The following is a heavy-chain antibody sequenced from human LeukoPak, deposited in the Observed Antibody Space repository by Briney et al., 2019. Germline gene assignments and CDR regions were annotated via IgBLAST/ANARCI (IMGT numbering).Heavy chain of an antibody. CDR1: GFTFSSYA. V-gene: IGHV3-23*01. D-gene: IGHD6-13*01. Sequence: GGSLRLSCAAPGFTFSSYAMTWVRQAPGKGLEWVSTCLTGNTTYYSDSVKGRFTISRDNSKNTLYLQMNSLTAEDTAVYYCARRSSAVGHFDYWGQGTLVTVSS. CDR3: ARRSSAVGHFDY. CDR2: CLTGNTT. J-gene: IGHJ4*02.